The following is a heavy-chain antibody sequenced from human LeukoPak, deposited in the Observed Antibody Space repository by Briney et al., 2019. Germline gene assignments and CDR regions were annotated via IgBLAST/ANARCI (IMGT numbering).Heavy chain of an antibody. D-gene: IGHD5-12*01. CDR3: ARDPRSEPYEAQP. V-gene: IGHV1-46*03. CDR2: INPSGGST. Sequence: ASVKVSCKASGYTFTSYYMHWVRQAPGQGLEWMGIINPSGGSTSYAQKFQGRVTMTRDTSTSTVYMELSSPRSEDTAVYYCARDPRSEPYEAQPWGQGTLVTVSS. J-gene: IGHJ5*02. CDR1: GYTFTSYY.